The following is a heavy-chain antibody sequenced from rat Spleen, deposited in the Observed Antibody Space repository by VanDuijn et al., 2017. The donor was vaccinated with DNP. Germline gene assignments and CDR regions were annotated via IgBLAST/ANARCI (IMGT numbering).Heavy chain of an antibody. J-gene: IGHJ2*01. Sequence: EVQLAESGGDLVQPGRSLKLSCAASGFTFSDYYMAWVRQTPTKGLEWVAYTNYAGGSTYNGDSVKGRFTISRDNAKSTLYLQINSLRSEDMATYYCARHVLPLRVWDYWGQGVMVTVSS. CDR1: GFTFSDYY. D-gene: IGHD1-4*01. V-gene: IGHV5-22*01. CDR3: ARHVLPLRVWDY. CDR2: TNYAGGST.